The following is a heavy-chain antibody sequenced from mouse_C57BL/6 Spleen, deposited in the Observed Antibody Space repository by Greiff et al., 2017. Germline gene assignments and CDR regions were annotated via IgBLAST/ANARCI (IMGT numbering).Heavy chain of an antibody. CDR2: IRNKANGYTT. Sequence: EVMLVESGGGLVQPGGSLSLSCAASGFTFTDYYMSWVRQPPGKALEWLGFIRNKANGYTTEYSASVKGRFTISRDNSQSILYLQMNALRAEDSATYYCARLLSHYAMDYWGQGTSVTVSS. V-gene: IGHV7-3*01. CDR3: ARLLSHYAMDY. J-gene: IGHJ4*01. CDR1: GFTFTDYY.